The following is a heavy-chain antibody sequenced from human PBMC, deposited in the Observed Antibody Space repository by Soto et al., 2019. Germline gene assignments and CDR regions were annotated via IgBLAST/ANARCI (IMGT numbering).Heavy chain of an antibody. D-gene: IGHD3-22*01. Sequence: SETLSLTCTVSGGSISSGDYYWSWIRQPPGKGLEWIGYIYYSGSTYYNPSLKSRVTISVDTSKNQFSLKLSSVTAADTAVYYCDRDLHDSSGSTDLGYWGQGTLVTVSS. CDR2: IYYSGST. J-gene: IGHJ4*02. V-gene: IGHV4-30-4*01. CDR1: GGSISSGDYY. CDR3: DRDLHDSSGSTDLGY.